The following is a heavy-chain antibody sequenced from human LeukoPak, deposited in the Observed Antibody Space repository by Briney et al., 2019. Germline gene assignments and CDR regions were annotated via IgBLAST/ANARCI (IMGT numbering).Heavy chain of an antibody. J-gene: IGHJ3*02. Sequence: SETLSLTCTVSGGSISSYYWSWIRQSPGKGLEWIGYIYYSGSTNYNPSLKSRVTISVDTSKNQFSLKLSSVTAADTAVYYCACQTNDAFDIWGQGTMVTVSS. CDR1: GGSISSYY. CDR3: ACQTNDAFDI. V-gene: IGHV4-59*08. CDR2: IYYSGST.